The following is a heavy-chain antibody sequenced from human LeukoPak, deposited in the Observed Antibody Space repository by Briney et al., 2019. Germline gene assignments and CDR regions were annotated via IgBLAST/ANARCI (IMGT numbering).Heavy chain of an antibody. CDR3: ARYYDSSGYFY. V-gene: IGHV3-7*04. CDR1: EFTFSRYW. Sequence: PGGSLRLSCVDSEFTFSRYWMSWVRQAPGKGLEWVANIKPDGSDKNYVDSVRGRFTISRDNSKNSLYLQMNSLRAEDTAVYHCARYYDSSGYFYWGQGTPVTVSS. CDR2: IKPDGSDK. J-gene: IGHJ4*02. D-gene: IGHD3-22*01.